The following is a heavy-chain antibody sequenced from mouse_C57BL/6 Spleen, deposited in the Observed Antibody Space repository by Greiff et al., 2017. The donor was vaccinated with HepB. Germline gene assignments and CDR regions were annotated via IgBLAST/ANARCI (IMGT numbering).Heavy chain of an antibody. CDR1: GYAFSSSW. CDR2: IYPGDGDT. V-gene: IGHV1-82*01. J-gene: IGHJ2*01. Sequence: VQLQQSGPELVKPGASVKISCKASGYAFSSSWMNWVKQRPGKGLEWIGRIYPGDGDTNYNGKFKGKATRTADKSSSPAYMQLSSLTSEDSAVYFCARGGAAQVYFDYWGQGTTLTVSS. D-gene: IGHD3-2*02. CDR3: ARGGAAQVYFDY.